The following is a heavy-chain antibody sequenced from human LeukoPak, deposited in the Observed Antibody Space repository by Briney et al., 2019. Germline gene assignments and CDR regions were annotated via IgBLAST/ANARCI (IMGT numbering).Heavy chain of an antibody. CDR1: GGSVSSGSYY. D-gene: IGHD1-26*01. CDR3: ARVTVGASWFDY. CDR2: IYYSGST. V-gene: IGHV4-61*01. Sequence: SETLSLTCTVSGGSVSSGSYYWSWIRQPPGKGLEWIGYIYYSGSTNYNPSLKSRVTISVDTSKNQFSLKLSSVTAADTAVYYCARVTVGASWFDYWGQGTLVAVSS. J-gene: IGHJ4*02.